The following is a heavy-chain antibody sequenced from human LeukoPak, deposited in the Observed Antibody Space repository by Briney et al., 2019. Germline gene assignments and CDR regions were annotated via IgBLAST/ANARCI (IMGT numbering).Heavy chain of an antibody. CDR2: ISYDGSNK. CDR3: ARDQPSSWYYFDY. V-gene: IGHV3-30*03. Sequence: PGGSLRLSCAASGFTFSSYDMHWVRQAPGKGLEWVTVISYDGSNKYYGDSVKGRFTISRDNSKNTLYLKMNSLRAEDTAVYYCARDQPSSWYYFDYWGQGTLVTVSS. CDR1: GFTFSSYD. D-gene: IGHD6-13*01. J-gene: IGHJ4*02.